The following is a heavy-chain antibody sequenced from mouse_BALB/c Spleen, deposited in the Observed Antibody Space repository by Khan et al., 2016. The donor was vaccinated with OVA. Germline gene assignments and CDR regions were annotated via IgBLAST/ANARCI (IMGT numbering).Heavy chain of an antibody. CDR2: IYPFNDGP. D-gene: IGHD2-14*01. CDR3: ARNYRYDVYFES. J-gene: IGHJ2*01. CDR1: GYTFTSSV. V-gene: IGHV1S136*01. Sequence: VQLQQSGPELVKPGASVKMSCTASGYTFTSSVIHWVRQKSGQGLDWIGYIYPFNDGPKYNEKFEGKATLTSDKSSSTAYMELSSLTSEDSAVEYCARNYRYDVYFESWGQGTTLTVSS.